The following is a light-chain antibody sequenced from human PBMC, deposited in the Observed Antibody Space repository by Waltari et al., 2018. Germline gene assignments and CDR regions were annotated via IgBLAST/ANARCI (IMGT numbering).Light chain of an antibody. V-gene: IGKV3-20*01. CDR2: GTS. Sequence: DIVLTQSPGTLSCSPGERATISCRASQSVTSISLTWYQQKLGQSPRLLIYGTSSRATGIADRFSSIGSGTDFTLTISRLEPEDFAVYYCQQYDGDVLTFGGGTKVEI. CDR1: QSVTSIS. J-gene: IGKJ4*01. CDR3: QQYDGDVLT.